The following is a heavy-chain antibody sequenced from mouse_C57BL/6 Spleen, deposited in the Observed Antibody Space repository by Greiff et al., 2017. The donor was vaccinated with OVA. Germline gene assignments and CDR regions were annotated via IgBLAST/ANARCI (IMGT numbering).Heavy chain of an antibody. CDR1: GFSLTSYA. D-gene: IGHD2-1*01. V-gene: IGHV2-9-1*01. CDR2: IWTGGGT. J-gene: IGHJ4*01. Sequence: VKLVESGPGLVAPSQSLSITCTVSGFSLTSYAISWVRQPPGKGLEWLGVIWTGGGTNYNSALKSRLSISKDNSKSQVFLKMNSLQTDDTARYYCARRGDGNYWDYAMDYWGQGTSVTVSS. CDR3: ARRGDGNYWDYAMDY.